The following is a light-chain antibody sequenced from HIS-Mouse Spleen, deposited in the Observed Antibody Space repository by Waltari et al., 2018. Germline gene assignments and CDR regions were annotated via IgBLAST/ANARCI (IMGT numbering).Light chain of an antibody. CDR1: SSDVGGYTY. CDR2: EVS. V-gene: IGLV2-14*01. CDR3: SSYTSSSTLV. J-gene: IGLJ1*01. Sequence: SALTHPASVSGSPGQPNNISCTGTSSDVGGYTYVDWYQQHPAKAPKLMIYEVSNRPSGVSNRLSGSKSGNTASLTISGLQAEDEADYYCSSYTSSSTLVFGTGTKVTVL.